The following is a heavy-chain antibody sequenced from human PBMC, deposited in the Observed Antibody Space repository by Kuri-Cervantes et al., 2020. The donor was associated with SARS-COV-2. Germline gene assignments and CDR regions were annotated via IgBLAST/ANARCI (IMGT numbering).Heavy chain of an antibody. CDR2: IYYSGST. Sequence: SETLSLTCTVSGGSISSHYWSWIRQPPGKGLEWIGYIYYSGSTNYNPSLKSRVTISADTSKNQFSLKLSSVTAADTAVYYCARDYGASGYNWFDPWGQGTLVTVSS. CDR3: ARDYGASGYNWFDP. V-gene: IGHV4-59*11. D-gene: IGHD3-10*01. CDR1: GGSISSHY. J-gene: IGHJ5*02.